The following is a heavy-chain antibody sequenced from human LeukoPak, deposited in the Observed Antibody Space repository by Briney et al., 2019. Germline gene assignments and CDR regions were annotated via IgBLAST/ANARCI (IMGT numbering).Heavy chain of an antibody. Sequence: GGSLKLSCAASGFTFSRYWMHWVRQAPGKGLMWVSRIYSDEMTATYADSVKGRFTTSRDNAKSTLYLQMNSLRADDTAVYYCATSVTPHTYGRRDYAYWGQGVLVTVSS. V-gene: IGHV3-74*03. CDR3: ATSVTPHTYGRRDYAY. J-gene: IGHJ1*01. D-gene: IGHD5-18*01. CDR2: IYSDEMTA. CDR1: GFTFSRYW.